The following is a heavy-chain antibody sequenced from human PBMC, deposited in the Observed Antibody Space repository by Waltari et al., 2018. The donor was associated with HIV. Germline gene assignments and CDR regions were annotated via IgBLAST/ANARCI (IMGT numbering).Heavy chain of an antibody. CDR2: IYTSGST. Sequence: QVQLQESGPGLVKPSQTLSLTCTVSGGSISSGSYYWRWIRQPAGKGLEWIGRIYTSGSTNYNPSLKSRVTISVDTSKNQFSLKLSSVTAADTAVYYCAGGIVVVTAAGYFQHWGQGTLVTVSS. V-gene: IGHV4-61*02. J-gene: IGHJ1*01. CDR1: GGSISSGSYY. CDR3: AGGIVVVTAAGYFQH. D-gene: IGHD2-21*02.